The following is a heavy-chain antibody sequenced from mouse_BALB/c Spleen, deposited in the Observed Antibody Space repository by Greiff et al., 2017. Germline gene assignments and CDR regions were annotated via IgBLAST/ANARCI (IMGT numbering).Heavy chain of an antibody. Sequence: EVMLVESGGGLVQPGGSRKLSCAASGFSFSSFGMHWVRQAPEKGLEWVAYISSGSSTIYYADTVKGRFTIARDNPKNTLFLQMTSLRSEDTAMYYCARLYDGSSYRYFDVWGAGTTVTVSS. CDR1: GFSFSSFG. CDR2: ISSGSSTI. D-gene: IGHD1-1*01. V-gene: IGHV5-17*02. CDR3: ARLYDGSSYRYFDV. J-gene: IGHJ1*01.